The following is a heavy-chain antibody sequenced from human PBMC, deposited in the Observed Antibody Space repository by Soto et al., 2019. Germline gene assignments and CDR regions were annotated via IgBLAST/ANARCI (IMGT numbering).Heavy chain of an antibody. CDR2: IKQDGSEK. D-gene: IGHD3-22*01. V-gene: IGHV3-7*05. CDR1: GFTFSSYW. J-gene: IGHJ4*02. Sequence: EVQLVESGGGLVQPGGSLRLSCAASGFTFSSYWMSCVRQAPGKGLEWVANIKQDGSEKYEVDAVKGRFTISIDNAKNSLYLQINSLRAEDTAVYYCAVDAYYDSSGYYFPDYWGQGTLVTVSS. CDR3: AVDAYYDSSGYYFPDY.